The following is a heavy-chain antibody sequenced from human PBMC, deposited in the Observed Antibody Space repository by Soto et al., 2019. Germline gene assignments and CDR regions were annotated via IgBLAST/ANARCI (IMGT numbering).Heavy chain of an antibody. CDR2: ISAYNGNT. D-gene: IGHD2-2*02. V-gene: IGHV1-18*01. CDR3: ARDHRYYCSSTSCYRGEGFDY. Sequence: SVKVSCKASGYTFTSYGISWVRQAPGQGLEWMGWISAYNGNTNYAQKLQGRVTMTTDTSTSTAYMELRSLRSDDTAVYYCARDHRYYCSSTSCYRGEGFDYRGQGALVTVSS. J-gene: IGHJ4*02. CDR1: GYTFTSYG.